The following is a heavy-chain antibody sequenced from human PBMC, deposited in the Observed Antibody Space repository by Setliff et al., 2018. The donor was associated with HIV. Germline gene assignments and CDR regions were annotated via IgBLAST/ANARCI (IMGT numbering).Heavy chain of an antibody. Sequence: ASETLSLTCTVSGDTDFYWNWIRQPPGKGLEWIGYIHASGKTNYNPSLKSRVTISLDTSKMQFSLHLTSVTAADTALYYCVTTDYFYGRNNFEYWGQGALVTVSS. CDR3: VTTDYFYGRNNFEY. CDR2: IHASGKT. CDR1: GDTDFY. J-gene: IGHJ4*02. D-gene: IGHD3-10*01. V-gene: IGHV4-4*09.